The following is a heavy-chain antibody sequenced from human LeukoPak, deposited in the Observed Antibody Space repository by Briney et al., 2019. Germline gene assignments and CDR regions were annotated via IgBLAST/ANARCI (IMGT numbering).Heavy chain of an antibody. J-gene: IGHJ4*02. D-gene: IGHD3-16*01. V-gene: IGHV3-33*01. CDR1: QFTFSSYG. CDR3: VRDRGESYFDY. Sequence: GGSLRLSCAASQFTFSSYGMHWVRQAPGKRLEWVTFIWYDGSNKYYADSVKGRFTITRDNSKNTLYLQMNTLRAEDTAMYYCVRDRGESYFDYWGQGTLVTVSS. CDR2: IWYDGSNK.